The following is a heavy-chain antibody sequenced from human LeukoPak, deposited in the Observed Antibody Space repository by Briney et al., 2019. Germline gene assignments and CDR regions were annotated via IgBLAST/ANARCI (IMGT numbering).Heavy chain of an antibody. D-gene: IGHD6-19*01. CDR1: GYTSTGYY. Sequence: GASVKVSCKASGYTSTGYYMHWVRQAPGQGLEWMGWINPNSGGTNYAQKFQGRVTMTRDTSISTAYMELSRLRSDDTAVYYCARSLGAVAGTPGYWGQGTLVTVSS. V-gene: IGHV1-2*02. CDR3: ARSLGAVAGTPGY. CDR2: INPNSGGT. J-gene: IGHJ4*02.